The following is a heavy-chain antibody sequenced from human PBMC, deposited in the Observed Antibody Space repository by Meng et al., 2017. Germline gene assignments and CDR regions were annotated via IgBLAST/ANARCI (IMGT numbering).Heavy chain of an antibody. J-gene: IGHJ4*02. CDR2: IWYDGSNK. CDR3: ARDYHYYDSSGFIDY. V-gene: IGHV3-33*01. CDR1: GFTFSSYG. Sequence: GESLKISCAASGFTFSSYGMHWVRQAPGKGLEWVAVIWYDGSNKYYADSVKGRFTISRDNSKNTLYLQMNSLRAEDTAVYYCARDYHYYDSSGFIDYWGQRTLVTVSS. D-gene: IGHD3-22*01.